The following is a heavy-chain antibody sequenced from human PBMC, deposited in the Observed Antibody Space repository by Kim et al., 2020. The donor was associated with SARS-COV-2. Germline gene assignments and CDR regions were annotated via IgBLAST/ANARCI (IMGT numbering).Heavy chain of an antibody. V-gene: IGHV4-30-2*04. J-gene: IGHJ3*02. CDR3: ARGEMATIADDAFDI. Sequence: PSLTSRVTSSVDTTKNQFSLELGSVTAADTAVYYCARGEMATIADDAFDIWGQGTMVTVSS. D-gene: IGHD5-12*01.